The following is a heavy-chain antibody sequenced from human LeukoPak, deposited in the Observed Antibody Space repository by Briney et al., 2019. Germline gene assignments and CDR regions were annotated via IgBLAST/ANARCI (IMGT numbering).Heavy chain of an antibody. D-gene: IGHD3-3*01. CDR2: ISVGAEYI. J-gene: IGHJ4*02. V-gene: IGHV3-23*01. CDR3: ASGPPFLKYFEY. Sequence: GGSLRLSCAASGFTFSTYVMNWFRQAPGKGLEWVSTISVGAEYIFYADSVKGRFTISRDDSNNALYLQMHSLRAEDTALYYCASGPPFLKYFEYWGQGTLVTVSS. CDR1: GFTFSTYV.